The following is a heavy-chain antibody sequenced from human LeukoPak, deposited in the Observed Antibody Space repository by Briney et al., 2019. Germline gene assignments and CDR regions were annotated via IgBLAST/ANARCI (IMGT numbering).Heavy chain of an antibody. J-gene: IGHJ4*02. CDR1: GDSITSGFY. CDR3: AREVGDGAN. D-gene: IGHD5-24*01. Sequence: SETLSLTCTVSGDSITSGFYWFWIRQPPGKGLEWIGSTYYSGNAYYNPSLKSRVTISVDTSKNQFSLKLNSVIAADTAKYYCAREVGDGANWGQGTLVTVSS. V-gene: IGHV4-38-2*02. CDR2: TYYSGNA.